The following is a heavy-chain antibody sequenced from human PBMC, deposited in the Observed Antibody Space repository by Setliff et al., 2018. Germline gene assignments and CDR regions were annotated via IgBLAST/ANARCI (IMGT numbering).Heavy chain of an antibody. CDR2: TYDSGST. D-gene: IGHD4-17*01. Sequence: SETLSLTCTVSGGPVTRTNTFWGWVRQTPGKGLEWIGSTYDSGSTYYNPSLNSRVTISEDTSKNQFSLKLTSVTAADAAVYYCARAAVTSGARADYFDNWGRGTLVTVSS. CDR1: GGPVTRTNTF. J-gene: IGHJ4*02. CDR3: ARAAVTSGARADYFDN. V-gene: IGHV4-39*07.